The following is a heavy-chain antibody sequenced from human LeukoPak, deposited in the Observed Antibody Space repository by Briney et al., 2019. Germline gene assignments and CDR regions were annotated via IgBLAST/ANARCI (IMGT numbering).Heavy chain of an antibody. J-gene: IGHJ4*02. Sequence: KPGGSLRLSCAASGFTFSSYSMNWVRQAPGKGLEWVSSISSSSSYIYYADSVKGRFTISRDNAKNSLYLQMNSLRAEDTAVYYCARVGRLLWFGVDYWGQGTLVTVSS. V-gene: IGHV3-21*01. CDR1: GFTFSSYS. CDR3: ARVGRLLWFGVDY. CDR2: ISSSSSYI. D-gene: IGHD3-10*01.